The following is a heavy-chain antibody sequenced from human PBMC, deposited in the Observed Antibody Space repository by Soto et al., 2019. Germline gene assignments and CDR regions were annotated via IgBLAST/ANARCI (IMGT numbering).Heavy chain of an antibody. V-gene: IGHV4-39*01. Sequence: QLQLQESGPGLVKPSDTLSLTCTVSGASISSSSNFWGYIRQAPGKGLEWIGSIFYRGSIYYSPARKSRVALSIDASKSQVSLRLRSVTAADTAVYYCVRNVLGSATTSFDYWGQGTLVSVSS. D-gene: IGHD1-1*01. J-gene: IGHJ4*02. CDR2: IFYRGSI. CDR3: VRNVLGSATTSFDY. CDR1: GASISSSSNF.